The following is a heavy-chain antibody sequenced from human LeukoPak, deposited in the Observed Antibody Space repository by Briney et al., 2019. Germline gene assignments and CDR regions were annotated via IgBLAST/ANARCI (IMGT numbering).Heavy chain of an antibody. CDR3: ARGGLLWFGELFDY. CDR1: GGSISSYY. J-gene: IGHJ4*02. Sequence: SETLSLTCTVSGGSISSYYWSWIRQPPGKGLEWIGYIYYSGSTNYNPSLKSRVTISVDTSKNQFSLKLISVTAADTAVYYCARGGLLWFGELFDYWGQGTLVTVSS. D-gene: IGHD3-10*01. CDR2: IYYSGST. V-gene: IGHV4-59*01.